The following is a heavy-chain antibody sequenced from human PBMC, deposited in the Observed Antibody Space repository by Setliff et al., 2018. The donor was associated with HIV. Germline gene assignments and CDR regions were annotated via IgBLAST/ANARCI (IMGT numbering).Heavy chain of an antibody. CDR3: ARAGYAFDV. V-gene: IGHV4-59*08. CDR2: IHVSGST. Sequence: SETLSLTCTVSGGSMNANHWSWIRQSPGKGPEWIAYIHVSGSTYFNPSLSSRVTISIDTSNNQFSLRLSSVTAADTAVYYCARAGYAFDVWGLGTMVTVSS. J-gene: IGHJ3*01. CDR1: GGSMNANH.